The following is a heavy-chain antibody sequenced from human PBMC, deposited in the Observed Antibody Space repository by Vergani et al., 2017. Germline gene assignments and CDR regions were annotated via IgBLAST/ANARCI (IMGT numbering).Heavy chain of an antibody. J-gene: IGHJ6*02. Sequence: QVQLVQSGAEVKKPGASVTVSCKASGYTFTGYYMHWVRQAPGQGLEWMGWINPNSGGTNYAQKFQGRVTMTRDTSISTAYMELSRLRSDDTAVYYCATSGGVPAAIPYYYYGMDVWGQGTTVTVSS. CDR1: GYTFTGYY. V-gene: IGHV1-2*02. D-gene: IGHD2-2*01. CDR2: INPNSGGT. CDR3: ATSGGVPAAIPYYYYGMDV.